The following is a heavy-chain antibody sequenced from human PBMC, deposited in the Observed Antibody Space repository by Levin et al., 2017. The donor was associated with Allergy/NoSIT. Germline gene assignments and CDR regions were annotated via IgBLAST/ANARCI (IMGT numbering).Heavy chain of an antibody. Sequence: SETLSLTCIVSDVSISNYYWGWIRQPPGKGLEYIAYIHYTEGTHYNSSLKSRLTISIDTSRKQFSMRLASVTAADTAMYYCARVLPGRLLFYLWGQGTLVTVSS. CDR3: ARVLPGRLLFYL. J-gene: IGHJ4*02. D-gene: IGHD3-3*01. CDR2: IHYTEGT. V-gene: IGHV4-59*12. CDR1: DVSISNYY.